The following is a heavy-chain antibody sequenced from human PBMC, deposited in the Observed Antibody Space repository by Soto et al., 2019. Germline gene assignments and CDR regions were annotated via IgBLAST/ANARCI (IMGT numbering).Heavy chain of an antibody. CDR1: GYSFTSYW. CDR2: IYPGDSDT. V-gene: IGHV5-51*01. D-gene: IGHD6-13*01. CDR3: ARTSAGGKYYYGMDV. J-gene: IGHJ6*02. Sequence: GESLKISCKGSGYSFTSYWIGWVRQMPGKSLEWMGIIYPGDSDTRYSPSFQGQVTISADKSISTAYLQWSSLKASDTAIYYCARTSAGGKYYYGMDVWGQGTTVTVSS.